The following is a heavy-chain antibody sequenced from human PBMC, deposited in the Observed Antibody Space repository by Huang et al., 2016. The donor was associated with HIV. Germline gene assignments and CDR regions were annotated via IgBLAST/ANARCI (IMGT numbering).Heavy chain of an antibody. CDR1: SGSFSDYY. CDR3: ARRHCSGSSCDSPSHRYHYMDV. CDR2: INHSGST. J-gene: IGHJ6*03. V-gene: IGHV4-34*01. Sequence: QVQLQQWGGGLLKPSETLSLTCAVYSGSFSDYYWSWIRQPPGQGLEWIGEINHSGSTNYNPSLKSRLTISLDMSKNQFSLRLRSVTATDTAIYYCARRHCSGSSCDSPSHRYHYMDVWGKGTTVTVSS. D-gene: IGHD2-15*01.